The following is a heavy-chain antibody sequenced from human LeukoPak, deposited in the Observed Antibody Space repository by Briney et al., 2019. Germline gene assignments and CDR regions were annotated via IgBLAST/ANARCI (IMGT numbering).Heavy chain of an antibody. CDR3: ARDRGTTAFDI. V-gene: IGHV3-11*01. CDR2: ISSSGSTI. J-gene: IGHJ3*02. Sequence: RTGGSLRLSCAASGFTFSDYYMSWIRQAPGKGLEWASYISSSGSTIYYADSVKGRFTISRDNAKNSLYLQMNSLRAEDTAVYYCARDRGTTAFDIWGQGTMVTVSS. CDR1: GFTFSDYY. D-gene: IGHD3-10*01.